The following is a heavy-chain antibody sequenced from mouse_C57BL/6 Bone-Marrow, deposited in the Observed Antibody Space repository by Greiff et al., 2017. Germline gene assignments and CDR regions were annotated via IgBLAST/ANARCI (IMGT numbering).Heavy chain of an antibody. V-gene: IGHV1-54*01. CDR1: GYAFTNYL. J-gene: IGHJ3*01. D-gene: IGHD2-3*01. CDR2: LNPGSGGT. CDR3: VIYDGYSVAY. Sequence: QVHVKQSGAELVRPGTSVKVSCKASGYAFTNYLIEWVKQRPGQGLAWIGVLNPGSGGTNYNEKFKGKATLTADKSSSTAYMQLSSLTSEDSAVYFCVIYDGYSVAYWGQGTLVTVSA.